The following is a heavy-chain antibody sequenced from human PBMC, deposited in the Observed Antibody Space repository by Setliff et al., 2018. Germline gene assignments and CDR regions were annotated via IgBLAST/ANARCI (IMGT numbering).Heavy chain of an antibody. V-gene: IGHV4-4*09. J-gene: IGHJ5*02. CDR2: IYATGSA. Sequence: SETLSLTCTVYGGSFSDYYWGWIRQPPGKGLEWIGRIYATGSANYDPDLRSRVTMSVDTSKKQFSLMLTSVTAAATAVYYCARYNTSAGCFDPWGQGALVTVSS. D-gene: IGHD1-20*01. CDR1: GGSFSDYY. CDR3: ARYNTSAGCFDP.